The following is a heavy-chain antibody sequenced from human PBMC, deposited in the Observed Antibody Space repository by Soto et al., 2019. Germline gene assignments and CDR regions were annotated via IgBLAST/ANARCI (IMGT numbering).Heavy chain of an antibody. CDR3: VRWGDNKVLDY. CDR1: GFTFSSHG. Sequence: QVQLVESGGGVVQPGKSLRLSCAASGFTFSSHGMHRVRQAPGKGLEWVAVIWYDGSNKYYADRVKGRFTISRDNSENTVYLQMNSLRAEDTAVSHCVRWGDNKVLDYWGQGALVTVSS. CDR2: IWYDGSNK. J-gene: IGHJ4*02. D-gene: IGHD1-20*01. V-gene: IGHV3-33*01.